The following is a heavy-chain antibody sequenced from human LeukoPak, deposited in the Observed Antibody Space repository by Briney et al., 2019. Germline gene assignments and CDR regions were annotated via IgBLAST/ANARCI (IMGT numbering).Heavy chain of an antibody. CDR2: ISAYNGNT. CDR1: GYTFTSYG. V-gene: IGHV1-18*01. D-gene: IGHD6-13*01. CDR3: ARVAAAEGAFDI. J-gene: IGHJ3*02. Sequence: HWASVKVSCKASGYTFTSYGISWVRQAPGQGLEWMGWISAYNGNTNYAQKLQGRVTMTTDTSTSTAYMELRSLRSDDTAVYYCARVAAAEGAFDIWGQGTMVTVSS.